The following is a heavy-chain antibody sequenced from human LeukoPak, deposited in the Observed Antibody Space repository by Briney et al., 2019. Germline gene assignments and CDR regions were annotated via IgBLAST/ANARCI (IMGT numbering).Heavy chain of an antibody. CDR3: AKGVGATKYYYYYGMDV. Sequence: TGGSLRLSCAASGFTFSSYAMSWVRQAPGKGLEWVSAISGSGGSTYYADSVKGRFTISRDNAKNSLYLQMNSLRAEDTALYYCAKGVGATKYYYYYGMDVWGQGTTVTVSS. CDR1: GFTFSSYA. V-gene: IGHV3-23*01. J-gene: IGHJ6*02. D-gene: IGHD1-26*01. CDR2: ISGSGGST.